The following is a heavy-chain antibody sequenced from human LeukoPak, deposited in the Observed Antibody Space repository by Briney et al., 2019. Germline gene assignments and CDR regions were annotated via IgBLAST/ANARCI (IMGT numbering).Heavy chain of an antibody. CDR1: GGSISSYY. V-gene: IGHV4-4*07. Sequence: SETLSLTCTVSGGSISSYYWSWIRQPAGKGLEWIGRIYTSGSTNYNPSLKSRVTMLVDTSKNQFSLKLSSVTAADTAVYYCARGVNCSGGSCYSFVYWFDPWGQGTLVTVSS. CDR3: ARGVNCSGGSCYSFVYWFDP. CDR2: IYTSGST. D-gene: IGHD2-15*01. J-gene: IGHJ5*02.